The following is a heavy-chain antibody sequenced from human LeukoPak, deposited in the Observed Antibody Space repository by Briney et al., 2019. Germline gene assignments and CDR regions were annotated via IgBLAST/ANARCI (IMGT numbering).Heavy chain of an antibody. CDR2: ISSSGSTI. CDR1: GFTFSDYY. D-gene: IGHD6-19*01. Sequence: GGSLRLSCAASGFTFSDYYLSWIRQAPGKGLEWVSYISSSGSTIYYADSVKGRFTFSRDNAKNSLYLQMNSLRAEDTAVYYRARGQWLGPQYSFDYWGQGTLVTVSS. J-gene: IGHJ4*02. CDR3: ARGQWLGPQYSFDY. V-gene: IGHV3-11*04.